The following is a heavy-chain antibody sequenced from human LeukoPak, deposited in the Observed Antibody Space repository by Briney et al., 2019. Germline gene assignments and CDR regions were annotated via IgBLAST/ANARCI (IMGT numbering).Heavy chain of an antibody. V-gene: IGHV1-58*02. Sequence: GASVKVSCKASGFTFTSSATQWVRQARGQRLEWIGWIVVGSGNTNYAQKFQERVTMTRDMSTSTAYMELSSLRSEDTAVYYCAADPYYYDSSGYSQAFDIWGQGTMVTVSS. CDR1: GFTFTSSA. CDR3: AADPYYYDSSGYSQAFDI. J-gene: IGHJ3*02. CDR2: IVVGSGNT. D-gene: IGHD3-22*01.